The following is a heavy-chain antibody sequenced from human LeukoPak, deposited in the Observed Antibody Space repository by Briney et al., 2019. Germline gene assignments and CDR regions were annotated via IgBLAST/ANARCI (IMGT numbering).Heavy chain of an antibody. CDR3: ARARRRYCSGGSCYWSDY. CDR1: GYTFTSYD. D-gene: IGHD2-15*01. CDR2: MNPNSGNT. J-gene: IGHJ4*02. V-gene: IGHV1-8*01. Sequence: ASVKVSCKASGYTFTSYDINWVRQATGQGLEWMGWMNPNSGNTGYAQKFQGRVTMTRDTSISTAYMELSRLRSDDTAVYYCARARRRYCSGGSCYWSDYWGQGTLVTVSS.